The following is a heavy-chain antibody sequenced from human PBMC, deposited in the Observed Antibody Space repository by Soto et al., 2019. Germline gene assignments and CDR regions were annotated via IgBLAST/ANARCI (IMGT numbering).Heavy chain of an antibody. Sequence: QVTLKESGPVLVKPTEPLTLTCTVSGFSLSNARMGVSWIRQPPGKALEWLAHIFSNDEKSYSTSLKSRLTISKDTSKSQVVLTMTNMDPVDTATYYCARDTTGPVDAFDIWGQGTMVTVSS. V-gene: IGHV2-26*01. CDR1: GFSLSNARMG. CDR2: IFSNDEK. CDR3: ARDTTGPVDAFDI. D-gene: IGHD4-17*01. J-gene: IGHJ3*02.